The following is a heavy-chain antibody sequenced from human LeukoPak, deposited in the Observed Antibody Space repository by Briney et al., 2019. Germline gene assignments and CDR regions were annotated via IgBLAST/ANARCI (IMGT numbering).Heavy chain of an antibody. CDR1: GGSFSGYY. V-gene: IGHV4-34*01. D-gene: IGHD1-14*01. CDR3: ASSPDNWNHRYCYMDV. Sequence: PSETLSLTCAVYGGSFSGYYWSWIRQPPGKGLEWIGEINHSGSTNYNPSLKSRVTISVDTSKNQFSLKLSSVTAADTAVYYCASSPDNWNHRYCYMDVWGKGTTVTVSS. CDR2: INHSGST. J-gene: IGHJ6*03.